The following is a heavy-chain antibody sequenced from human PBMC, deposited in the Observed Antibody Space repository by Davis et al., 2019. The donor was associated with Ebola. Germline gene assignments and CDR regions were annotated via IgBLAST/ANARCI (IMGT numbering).Heavy chain of an antibody. J-gene: IGHJ4*02. CDR2: VRSNAYGMTT. CDR1: GFTFGYYS. D-gene: IGHD3-22*01. CDR3: ARDDSPDPY. V-gene: IGHV3-49*02. Sequence: GESLKISCSASGFTFGYYSMRWVRQAPGKGLEWLGFVRSNAYGMTTEYAASVEGRFTISRDDSKSIAYLQMSSLKIEDTALYYCARDDSPDPYWGQGTLVTVSS.